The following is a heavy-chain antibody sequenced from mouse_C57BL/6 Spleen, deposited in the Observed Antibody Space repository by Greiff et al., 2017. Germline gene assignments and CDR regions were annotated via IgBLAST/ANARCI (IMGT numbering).Heavy chain of an antibody. CDR1: GYTFTSYW. CDR3: ARRRTVVATGQVYAMDY. CDR2: IDPSDSST. Sequence: QVQLQQPGAELVKPGASVKLSCKASGYTFTSYWMQWVKQRPGQGLEWIGEIDPSDSSTNYNQKFKGKATLTVDTSSSTAYMQLSSLTSEDSAVYYCARRRTVVATGQVYAMDYWGQGTSVTVSS. V-gene: IGHV1-50*01. D-gene: IGHD1-1*01. J-gene: IGHJ4*01.